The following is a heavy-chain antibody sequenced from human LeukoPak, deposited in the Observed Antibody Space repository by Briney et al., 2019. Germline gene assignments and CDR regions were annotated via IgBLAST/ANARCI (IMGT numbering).Heavy chain of an antibody. CDR1: GFTFSSYV. D-gene: IGHD2/OR15-2a*01. V-gene: IGHV3-74*01. CDR2: INSDGSWT. J-gene: IGHJ4*02. Sequence: GGSLRLSCETAGFTFSSYVMHWVRQAPGKGLVWVSHINSDGSWTSYADSVKGRFTISKDNAKNTVYLQMNNLRAEDTAVYYCVSFYEAYWGRGTLVTVSS. CDR3: VSFYEAY.